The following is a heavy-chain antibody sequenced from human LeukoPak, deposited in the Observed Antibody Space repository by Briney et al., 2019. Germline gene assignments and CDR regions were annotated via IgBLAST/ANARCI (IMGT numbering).Heavy chain of an antibody. CDR1: GFTFSNYW. D-gene: IGHD3-9*01. Sequence: GGSLRLSCAASGFTFSNYWMHWVRQVPGKGLVWVSRINDDGSATFYADSVKGRFTISRDNAKNTLFLQINSLRVEDTAVYYCAKDLYVLTGYFGSWGQGTLVTVSS. CDR3: AKDLYVLTGYFGS. CDR2: INDDGSAT. V-gene: IGHV3-74*01. J-gene: IGHJ4*02.